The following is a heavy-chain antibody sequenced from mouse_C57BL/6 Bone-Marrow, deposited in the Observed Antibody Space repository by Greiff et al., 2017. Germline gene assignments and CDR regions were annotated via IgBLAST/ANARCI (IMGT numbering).Heavy chain of an antibody. J-gene: IGHJ3*01. CDR2: IDPENGDT. CDR3: TPDDYPFAY. V-gene: IGHV14-4*01. CDR1: GFNIKDDY. D-gene: IGHD2-4*01. Sequence: VKLQQSGAEFVRPGASVKLSCTASGFNIKDDYMHWVKQRPEQGLEWIGWIDPENGDTEYAAKFQGKATITADTTSNTAYLQLSSLTSEDTAVYYCTPDDYPFAYWGQGTLVTVAA.